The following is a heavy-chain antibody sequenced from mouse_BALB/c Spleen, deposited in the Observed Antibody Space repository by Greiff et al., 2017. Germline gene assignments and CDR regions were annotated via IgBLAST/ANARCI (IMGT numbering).Heavy chain of an antibody. V-gene: IGHV1-7*01. CDR1: GYTFTSYW. CDR3: ATRGWDYFDY. CDR2: INPSTGYT. Sequence: VQLQESGAELAKPGASVKMSCKASGYTFTSYWMHWVKQRPGQGLEWIGYINPSTGYTENNQMFKDKATLTADKSSSTAYMQLSSLTSEDSAVYYCATRGWDYFDYWGEGTTLTVSS. D-gene: IGHD1-1*02. J-gene: IGHJ2*01.